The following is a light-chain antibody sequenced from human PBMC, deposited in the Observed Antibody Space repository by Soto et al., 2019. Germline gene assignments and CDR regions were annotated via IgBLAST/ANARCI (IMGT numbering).Light chain of an antibody. V-gene: IGLV3-21*02. J-gene: IGLJ2*01. CDR3: QVWDSNSDHVV. CDR1: NIESKS. CDR2: DDS. Sequence: SYELTQPPSGSVAPGQTDRLACGGNNIESKSVHWYQQKPGLAPVLVVYDDSDRPSGIPERFSGSNSWNTATLTISRVEAGDEADYYCQVWDSNSDHVVFGGGTKVTVL.